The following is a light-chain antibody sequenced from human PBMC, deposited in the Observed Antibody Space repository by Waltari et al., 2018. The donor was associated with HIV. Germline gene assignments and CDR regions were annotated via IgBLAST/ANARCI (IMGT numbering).Light chain of an antibody. CDR1: ENIEKE. Sequence: IPMTQSPSSLSASVAARVSISCRASENIEKELNWYQQRQWQAPKLLIHGAFNLQTGVTSRFSAGESGADVTLTSTNLQPEDVALYVGQQSSVTLLTFGGGTRVDIK. CDR3: QQSSVTLLT. CDR2: GAF. V-gene: IGKV1-39*01. J-gene: IGKJ4*01.